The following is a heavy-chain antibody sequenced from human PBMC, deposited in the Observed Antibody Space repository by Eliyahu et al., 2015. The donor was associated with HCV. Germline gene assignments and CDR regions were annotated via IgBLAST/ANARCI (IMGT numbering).Heavy chain of an antibody. CDR3: ARRASSGSYNWFDP. Sequence: QLQLQESGPGLVKPSETLSLTCTVSGGSISSSSYYWGWIRQPPGKGLEWIANIYYSGSTYYNSSLKSRVTLSVDTSKNQFSLKLSSVTAADTAVYYCARRASSGSYNWFDPWGQGTLVTVSS. CDR1: GGSISSSSYY. CDR2: IYYSGST. J-gene: IGHJ5*02. D-gene: IGHD2-15*01. V-gene: IGHV4-39*01.